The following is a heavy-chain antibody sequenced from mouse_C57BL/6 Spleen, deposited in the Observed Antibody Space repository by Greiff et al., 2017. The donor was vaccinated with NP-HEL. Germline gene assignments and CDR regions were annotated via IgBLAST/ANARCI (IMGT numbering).Heavy chain of an antibody. CDR2: IWSGGSP. Sequence: VQLQQSGPGLVQPSQSLSITCTVSGFSLTSYGVHWVRQSPGKGLEWLGVIWSGGSPDYNAAFISRLSISKDNSKSQVFFKMNRLQADDTAIYYCARNEGLEYFDVWGTGTTVTVSS. V-gene: IGHV2-2*01. CDR3: ARNEGLEYFDV. CDR1: GFSLTSYG. J-gene: IGHJ1*03.